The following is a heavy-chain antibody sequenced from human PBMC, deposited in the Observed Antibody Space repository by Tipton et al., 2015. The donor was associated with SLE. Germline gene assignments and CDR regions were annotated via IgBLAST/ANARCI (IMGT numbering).Heavy chain of an antibody. V-gene: IGHV3-9*01. CDR3: VRVRHGDNFDY. J-gene: IGHJ4*02. Sequence: SLRLSCVASGFIFDDYAMHWVRQAPGKGLEWVSGISWNSVSIGYADSVKGRFTISRDNAKNSLYLQMNSLRAEDTAFYYCVRVRHGDNFDYWGQGTLVTVSS. CDR2: ISWNSVSI. CDR1: GFIFDDYA. D-gene: IGHD3-10*01.